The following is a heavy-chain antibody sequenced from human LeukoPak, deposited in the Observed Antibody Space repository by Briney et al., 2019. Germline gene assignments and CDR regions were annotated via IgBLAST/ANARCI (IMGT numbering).Heavy chain of an antibody. V-gene: IGHV3-30*02. D-gene: IGHD5-12*01. CDR2: IRYDGSNK. CDR1: GFTFSSYG. CDR3: AKDDTYRGYAAERAFDI. J-gene: IGHJ3*02. Sequence: GGPLRLSCAASGFTFSSYGMHWVRQAPGKGLEWVAFIRYDGSNKYYADSVKGRFTISRDNSKNTLYLQMNSLRAEDTAVYYCAKDDTYRGYAAERAFDIWGQGTMVTVSS.